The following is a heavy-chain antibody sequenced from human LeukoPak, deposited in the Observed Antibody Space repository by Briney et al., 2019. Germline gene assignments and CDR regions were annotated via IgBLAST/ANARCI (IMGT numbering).Heavy chain of an antibody. V-gene: IGHV1-69*04. CDR1: GGTFSSYA. J-gene: IGHJ3*02. CDR2: IIPILGIA. Sequence: SVKVSCKASGGTFSSYAISWVRQAPGQGLEWMGRIIPILGIANYAQKFQGRVTITADKSTSTAYMELSSLRSEDTAVYYCATSYSGYDLGAFDIWGQGTMVTVSS. D-gene: IGHD5-12*01. CDR3: ATSYSGYDLGAFDI.